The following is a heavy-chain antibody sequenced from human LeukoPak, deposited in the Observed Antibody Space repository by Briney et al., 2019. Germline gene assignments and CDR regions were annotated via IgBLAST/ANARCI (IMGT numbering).Heavy chain of an antibody. J-gene: IGHJ6*03. CDR2: INPSGGST. D-gene: IGHD6-13*01. V-gene: IGHV1-46*01. CDR1: GYTFTSYY. CDR3: ARDHQQLVNRRVNYYYYYMDV. Sequence: GASVKVSCKASGYTFTSYYMHWVRQAPGQGLEWMGIINPSGGSTSYAQKFQGRVTMTRDMSTSTVYMELSSLRSEDTAVYYCARDHQQLVNRRVNYYYYYMDVWGRGTLVTVSS.